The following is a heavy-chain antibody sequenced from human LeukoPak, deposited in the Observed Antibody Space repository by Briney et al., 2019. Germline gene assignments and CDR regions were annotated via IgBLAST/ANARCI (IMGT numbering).Heavy chain of an antibody. CDR2: IYYSGST. V-gene: IGHV4-59*08. CDR1: GGSISRYY. D-gene: IGHD6-13*01. CDR3: ARQVAAAGTWYFDY. J-gene: IGHJ4*02. Sequence: PSETLSLNCTVSGGSISRYYWSWIRQPPGKGLEWIGYIYYSGSTNYNPSLKSRVTISVDTSKNQFSLKLSSVTAADTAVYYCARQVAAAGTWYFDYWGQGTLVTVSS.